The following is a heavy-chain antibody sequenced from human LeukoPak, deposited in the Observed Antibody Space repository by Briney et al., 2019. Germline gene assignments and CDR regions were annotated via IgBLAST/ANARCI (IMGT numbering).Heavy chain of an antibody. D-gene: IGHD1-1*01. J-gene: IGHJ5*02. V-gene: IGHV1-8*01. CDR1: GYTFTSYD. CDR3: ATYPSVETTGWGRWFDH. Sequence: ASVKVSCKASGYTFTSYDINWVRQATGQGLEWMGWMNPNSGNTGYAQKFQGRVTMTRNTSISTAYMELSSLRSEDTAVYYCATYPSVETTGWGRWFDHWGQGTLVTVSS. CDR2: MNPNSGNT.